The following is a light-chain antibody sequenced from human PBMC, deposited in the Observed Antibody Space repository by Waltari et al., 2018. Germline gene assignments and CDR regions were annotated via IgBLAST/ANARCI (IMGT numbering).Light chain of an antibody. J-gene: IGLJ1*01. V-gene: IGLV1-44*01. CDR1: SSNIGSNT. CDR3: AAWDDSLNGYV. CDR2: SNN. Sequence: QSVLTQPPSASGTPGQRVTSPSSGSSSNIGSNTVNWYQQPPGTAPKLLIYSNNQRPSGVPDRFSGSKSGTSASLAISGLQSEDEADYYCAAWDDSLNGYVFGTGTKVTVL.